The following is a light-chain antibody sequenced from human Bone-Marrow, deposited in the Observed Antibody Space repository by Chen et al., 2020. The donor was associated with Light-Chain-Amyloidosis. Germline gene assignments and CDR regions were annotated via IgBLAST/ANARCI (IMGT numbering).Light chain of an antibody. CDR3: QQSYSTIT. CDR1: QSISSY. CDR2: AAS. Sequence: DIQLTQSPSSLSASVGDRVTITCRASQSISSYLNCYQQKPGKAPKLLIYAASRLQSGVPSRFSGSGSGTDFTLTISSLQPEDFATYYCQQSYSTITFGQGTRLEIK. J-gene: IGKJ5*01. V-gene: IGKV1-39*01.